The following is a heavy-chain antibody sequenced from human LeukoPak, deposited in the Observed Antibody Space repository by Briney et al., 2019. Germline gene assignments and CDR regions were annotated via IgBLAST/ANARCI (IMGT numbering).Heavy chain of an antibody. D-gene: IGHD3-3*01. CDR3: ARSYYDFYV. J-gene: IGHJ3*01. Sequence: SVKVSCKASGGTFSSYAISWVRQAPGQGLEWMGRIIPILGIANYAQKFQGRVTMTTDTSTNTAYLDLRSLRSDDTAVYYCARSYYDFYVWGQGTMVTVSS. CDR1: GGTFSSYA. CDR2: IIPILGIA. V-gene: IGHV1-69*04.